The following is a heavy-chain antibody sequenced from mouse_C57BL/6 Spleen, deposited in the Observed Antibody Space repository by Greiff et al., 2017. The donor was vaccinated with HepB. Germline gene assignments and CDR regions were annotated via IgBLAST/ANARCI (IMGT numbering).Heavy chain of an antibody. CDR2: IWSGGST. CDR1: GFSLTSYG. J-gene: IGHJ4*01. D-gene: IGHD2-5*01. CDR3: ARRGYSKGLYAMDY. Sequence: VKLMESGPGLVQPSQSLSITCTVSGFSLTSYGVHWVRQSPGKGLEWLGVIWSGGSTDYNAAFISRLSISKDNSKSQVFFKMNSLQADDTAIYYCARRGYSKGLYAMDYWGQGTSVTVSS. V-gene: IGHV2-2*01.